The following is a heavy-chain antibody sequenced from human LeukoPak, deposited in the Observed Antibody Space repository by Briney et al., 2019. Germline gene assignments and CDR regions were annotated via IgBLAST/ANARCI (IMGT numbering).Heavy chain of an antibody. D-gene: IGHD6-19*01. CDR3: AKDRWGAVASFDY. V-gene: IGHV3-23*01. CDR2: ISGSGGST. J-gene: IGHJ4*02. Sequence: GGSLRLSCAASGFTFSSYGMSGVRQAPGKGLEWVSAISGSGGSTYYADSVKGRFTISRDNSKNMLYLQMNSLGTEDTAVYYCAKDRWGAVASFDYWGQGTLVTVSS. CDR1: GFTFSSYG.